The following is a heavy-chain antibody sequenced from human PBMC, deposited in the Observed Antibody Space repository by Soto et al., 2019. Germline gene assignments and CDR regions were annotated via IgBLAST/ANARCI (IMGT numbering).Heavy chain of an antibody. V-gene: IGHV3-64*01. CDR3: ARDGDYGERLGFDY. J-gene: IGHJ4*02. CDR2: ISSNGGST. D-gene: IGHD4-17*01. CDR1: GFTFSSYA. Sequence: GGSLRLSCAASGFTFSSYAMHWVRQAPGKGLEYVSAISSNGGSTYYANSVKGRFTISRDNSKNTLYLQMGSLRAEDMAVYYCARDGDYGERLGFDYWGQGTLVTVSS.